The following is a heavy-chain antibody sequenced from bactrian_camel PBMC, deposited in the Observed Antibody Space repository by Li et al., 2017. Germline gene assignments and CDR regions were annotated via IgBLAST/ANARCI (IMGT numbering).Heavy chain of an antibody. V-gene: IGHV3S6*01. D-gene: IGHD4*01. CDR1: GYKWNNYC. CDR3: AADYFSYAPPCPSLAAMTGPTLTRLTGLVT. J-gene: IGHJ6*01. Sequence: HVQLVESGGGSVQAGGALKLSCVVSGYKWNNYCLSWFRQRPGKEREGVAGIYVGDTNTYYADSVKGRFTISQDKAKNILNLQMINLKPEDAGVYYCAADYFSYAPPCPSLAAMTGPTLTRLTGLVTGVRGPRSPSP. CDR2: IYVGDTNT.